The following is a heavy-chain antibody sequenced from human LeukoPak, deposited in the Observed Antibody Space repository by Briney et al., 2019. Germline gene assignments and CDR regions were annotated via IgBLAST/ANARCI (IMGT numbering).Heavy chain of an antibody. V-gene: IGHV4-34*01. J-gene: IGHJ4*02. CDR2: INHSGST. D-gene: IGHD5-24*01. CDR3: ARGNRDGYKFDF. CDR1: GGSFSGYY. Sequence: SETLSLTCAVYGGSFSGYYWSWIRQPPGKGLEWIGEINHSGSTNYNPSLKSRVTISVDTSKNQFSLKLSSVTAADTAVYYCARGNRDGYKFDFWGPGTLVTVSS.